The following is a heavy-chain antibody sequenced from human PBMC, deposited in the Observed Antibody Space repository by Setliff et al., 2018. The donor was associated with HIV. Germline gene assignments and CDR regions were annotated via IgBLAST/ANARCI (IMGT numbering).Heavy chain of an antibody. J-gene: IGHJ4*02. CDR1: GGPFSCFY. V-gene: IGHV4-34*01. Sequence: SETLSLTCAVYGGPFSCFYYSWIRQAPGKGLEWIGEINPSGSTNYNPSLKSRVTISVDTSKYQVSLNLNSVTAADTAVYYCARRGAVASPPPLWGQGTLVTVSS. CDR3: ARRGAVASPPPL. D-gene: IGHD6-19*01. CDR2: INPSGST.